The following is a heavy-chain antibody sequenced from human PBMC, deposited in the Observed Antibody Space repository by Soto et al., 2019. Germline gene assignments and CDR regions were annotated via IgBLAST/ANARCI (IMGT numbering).Heavy chain of an antibody. CDR2: INPDSGGA. Sequence: ASVKVSCKTSGYTFSDSYVHWVRRAPGQGLEWMGWINPDSGGAYYAQKCQGRVTMTRDTSGSTAYRELTNLRSDDTXVYYXARYAFASYAGFDPWGQGTLVTFSS. J-gene: IGHJ5*02. D-gene: IGHD1-26*01. CDR1: GYTFSDSY. CDR3: ARYAFASYAGFDP. V-gene: IGHV1-2*02.